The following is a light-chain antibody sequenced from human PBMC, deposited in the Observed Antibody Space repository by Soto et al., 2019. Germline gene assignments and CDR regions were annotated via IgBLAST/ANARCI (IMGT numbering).Light chain of an antibody. CDR2: GAS. CDR3: QQYGSPRT. Sequence: EIVLTQSPGTLSLSPGERATLSCRASQSVSSSSLAWYQQKPGQAPRLLIYGASSRATTIPDRCSGSGSETDFTITISRLEDDDFAVYFWQQYGSPRTFGEGTKVEIK. CDR1: QSVSSSS. J-gene: IGKJ4*01. V-gene: IGKV3-20*01.